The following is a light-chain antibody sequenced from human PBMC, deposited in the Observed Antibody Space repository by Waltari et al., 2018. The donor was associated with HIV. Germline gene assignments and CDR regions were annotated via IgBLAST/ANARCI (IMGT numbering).Light chain of an antibody. CDR1: SSDVGVYNL. Sequence: QSALTQPASVSGSPGQSITISCTGTSSDVGVYNLVSWYQQHPGKAPQLIIYEVNKRPSGRSRGFSGSKTGNTASLTISWLQAEDEADYYCCSYAGSTTSYVFGTGTKVTVL. J-gene: IGLJ1*01. CDR2: EVN. CDR3: CSYAGSTTSYV. V-gene: IGLV2-23*02.